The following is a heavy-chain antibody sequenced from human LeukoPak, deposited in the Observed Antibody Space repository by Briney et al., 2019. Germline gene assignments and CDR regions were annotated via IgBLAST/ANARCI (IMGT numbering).Heavy chain of an antibody. CDR1: GFTFDDYG. CDR3: ATSRIAVAGRDY. V-gene: IGHV3-20*04. Sequence: GESLRLSCAASGFTFDDYGMSWVRQAPGKGLKWVSGINWSGGSTGYADSVKGRFTISRDDAKNSLYLQMNSLRAEDTALYYCATSRIAVAGRDYWGQGTLVTVSS. J-gene: IGHJ4*02. CDR2: INWSGGST. D-gene: IGHD6-19*01.